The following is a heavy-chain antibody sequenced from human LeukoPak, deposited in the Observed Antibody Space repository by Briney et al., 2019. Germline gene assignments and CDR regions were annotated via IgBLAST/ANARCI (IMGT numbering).Heavy chain of an antibody. CDR3: ARFLYGHYSHYFDY. V-gene: IGHV5-51*01. Sequence: GESLKISCRGSGYTFSNYRIGWVRQMPGKGLEWMGIIYPGDSETRYGPPFRGQVTISADKSISTTYLQWSSLEVSDTAMYFCARFLYGHYSHYFDYWGQGTLVTVSS. J-gene: IGHJ4*02. CDR1: GYTFSNYR. D-gene: IGHD4-17*01. CDR2: IYPGDSET.